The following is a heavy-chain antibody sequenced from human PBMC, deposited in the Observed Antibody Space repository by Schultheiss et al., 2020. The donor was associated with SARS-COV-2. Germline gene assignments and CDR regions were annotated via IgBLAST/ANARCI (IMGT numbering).Heavy chain of an antibody. CDR3: ARGRTVAGTFGAFDI. V-gene: IGHV3-21*01. J-gene: IGHJ3*02. D-gene: IGHD6-19*01. Sequence: GGSLRLSCAASGFTFSSYSMNWVRQAPGKGLEWVSSISSSSSYIYYADSVKGRFTISRDNAKNSLYLQMNSLRAEDTAVYYCARGRTVAGTFGAFDIWGQGTTVTVSS. CDR1: GFTFSSYS. CDR2: ISSSSSYI.